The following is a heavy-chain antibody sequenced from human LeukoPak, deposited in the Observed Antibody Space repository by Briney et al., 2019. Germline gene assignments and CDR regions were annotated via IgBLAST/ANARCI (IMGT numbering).Heavy chain of an antibody. CDR1: GYTFTSYG. D-gene: IGHD3-22*01. CDR2: IIAYNGNT. J-gene: IGHJ4*02. V-gene: IGHV1-18*01. CDR3: ARADYYDSSGYSLNDY. Sequence: GASVKVSCKASGYTFTSYGISWVRQAPGQGLEWMGWIIAYNGNTNYAQKLQGRVTMTTDTSTSTAYMELRSLRSDDTAVYYCARADYYDSSGYSLNDYWGQGTLVTVSS.